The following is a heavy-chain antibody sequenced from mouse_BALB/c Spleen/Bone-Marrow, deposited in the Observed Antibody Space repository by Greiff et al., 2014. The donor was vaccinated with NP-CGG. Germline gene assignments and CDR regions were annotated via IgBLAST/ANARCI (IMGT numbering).Heavy chain of an antibody. CDR1: GFTFSSFG. CDR3: ARGTAALRYFDV. V-gene: IGHV5-17*02. J-gene: IGHJ1*01. D-gene: IGHD1-2*01. Sequence: EVKLEESGGGLVQPGGSRKLSCVASGFTFSSFGMHWIRQAPEKGLEWVAYINGGSNTIYYADTVKGRFTISRDNPKNTLFLQMTSLRSEDTAMYFCARGTAALRYFDVWGAGTTVTVSS. CDR2: INGGSNTI.